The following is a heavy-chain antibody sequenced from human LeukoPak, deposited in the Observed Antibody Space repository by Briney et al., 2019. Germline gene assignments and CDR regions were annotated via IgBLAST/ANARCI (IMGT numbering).Heavy chain of an antibody. J-gene: IGHJ4*02. CDR1: GVTFSDYG. CDR3: AKVFEVRGARRPKDY. CDR2: ISYDGGNK. V-gene: IGHV3-30*18. D-gene: IGHD3-10*01. Sequence: PGRSLRLSCAAPGVTFSDYGMHSVRQAPRKGLEWGALISYDGGNKFYADSVRDRFTISRDNSKNTLFLQMNSLRIEDTAVYYCAKVFEVRGARRPKDYWGQGTLVIVSS.